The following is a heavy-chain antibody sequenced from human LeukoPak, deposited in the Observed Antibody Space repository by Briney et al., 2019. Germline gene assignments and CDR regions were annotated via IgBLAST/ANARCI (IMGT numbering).Heavy chain of an antibody. D-gene: IGHD6-13*01. CDR2: ISGSGGST. J-gene: IGHJ5*02. CDR1: GFTFSSYA. CDR3: ASGGSIPS. V-gene: IGHV3-23*01. Sequence: GSLRLSCAASGFTFSSYAMNWVRQAPGKGLEWVSAISGSGGSTYSAESVKGRFTISRDNSKNTLSLQMNSLRAEDTAVYYCASGGSIPSWGQGILVTVSS.